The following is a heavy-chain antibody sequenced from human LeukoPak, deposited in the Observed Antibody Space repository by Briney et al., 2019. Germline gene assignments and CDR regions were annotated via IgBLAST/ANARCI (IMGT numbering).Heavy chain of an antibody. J-gene: IGHJ4*02. CDR1: GFTFSSYA. Sequence: QPGRSLRLSCAASGFTFSSYAMHWVRQAPGKGLEWVAVISYAGSNKYYADSVKGRFTISRDNSKNTLYLQMNSLRAEDTAVYYCARPYYYDSSGYYHPNFDYWGQGTLVTVSS. D-gene: IGHD3-22*01. CDR3: ARPYYYDSSGYYHPNFDY. CDR2: ISYAGSNK. V-gene: IGHV3-30*04.